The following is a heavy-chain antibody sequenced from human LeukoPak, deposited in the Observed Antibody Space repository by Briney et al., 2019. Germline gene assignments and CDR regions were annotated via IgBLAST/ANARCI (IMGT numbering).Heavy chain of an antibody. J-gene: IGHJ4*02. CDR1: RFTFSDYY. V-gene: IGHV3-11*01. D-gene: IGHD3-10*01. CDR2: ISSSGSTI. CDR3: ARERLLRFGEPEGSDY. Sequence: GGSLRLSCAASRFTFSDYYLSWISQARGKGLEWVSYISSSGSTIYYADSVKGRFTISRDNAKNSLYLQMNSLRAEDTAVYYCARERLLRFGEPEGSDYWGQGTRVTVSS.